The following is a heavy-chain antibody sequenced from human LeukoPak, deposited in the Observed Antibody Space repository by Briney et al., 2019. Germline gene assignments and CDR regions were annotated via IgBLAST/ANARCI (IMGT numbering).Heavy chain of an antibody. V-gene: IGHV3-48*02. D-gene: IGHD1-1*01. J-gene: IGHJ5*02. CDR2: ISTLSGTI. CDR3: ARGSWNDDYNWFDP. CDR1: GFTFSSYS. Sequence: GGSLRLSCTASGFTFSSYSMHWVRQAPAKGLEWISYISTLSGTIFYADSVKGRFTISRDNAKNSLFLQMDSLRDEDTAVYYCARGSWNDDYNWFDPWGQGTLVTVSS.